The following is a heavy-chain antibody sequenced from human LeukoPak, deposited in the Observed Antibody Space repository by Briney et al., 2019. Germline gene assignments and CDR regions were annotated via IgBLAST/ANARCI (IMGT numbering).Heavy chain of an antibody. J-gene: IGHJ3*02. CDR3: AKHSTVTTVAFDI. D-gene: IGHD4-17*01. Sequence: SETLSLTCAVYGGSFSGYYWSWIRQPPGKGLEWIGEINHSGSTNYNPSLKSRVTISVDTSKIQFSLKLSSVTAADTAVYYCAKHSTVTTVAFDIWGQGTMVTVSS. V-gene: IGHV4-34*01. CDR1: GGSFSGYY. CDR2: INHSGST.